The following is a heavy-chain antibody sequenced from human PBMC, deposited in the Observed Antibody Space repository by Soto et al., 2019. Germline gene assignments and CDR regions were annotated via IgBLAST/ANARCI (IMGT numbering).Heavy chain of an antibody. V-gene: IGHV3-21*01. CDR3: ARAYFYDDSGNYYLDY. D-gene: IGHD3-22*01. CDR1: GFTFSYYT. J-gene: IGHJ4*02. CDR2: ITSSYTYI. Sequence: GGSLRLSCEVSGFTFSYYTLAWVRQSPGKGLEWVSSITSSYTYIYYADSVKGRFTISRDNAKDSLYLQMDSLRAEDTAVYYCARAYFYDDSGNYYLDYWGQGALVTVSS.